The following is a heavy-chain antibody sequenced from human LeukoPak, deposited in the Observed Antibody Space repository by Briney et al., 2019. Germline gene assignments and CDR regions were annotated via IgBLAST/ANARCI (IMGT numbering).Heavy chain of an antibody. CDR2: IIPIFGAA. CDR3: ARGPKGIVVVPAAIKVPYYYYMDV. V-gene: IGHV1-69*01. D-gene: IGHD2-2*01. CDR1: GGTFSRCA. Sequence: ASLKVSCKASGGTFSRCAISWVRQAPGEGLEWMGGIIPIFGAANYAQNFQGRGTATADESTSTAYMELSRLRSEDTAVYYCARGPKGIVVVPAAIKVPYYYYMDVWGKGTTVTVSS. J-gene: IGHJ6*03.